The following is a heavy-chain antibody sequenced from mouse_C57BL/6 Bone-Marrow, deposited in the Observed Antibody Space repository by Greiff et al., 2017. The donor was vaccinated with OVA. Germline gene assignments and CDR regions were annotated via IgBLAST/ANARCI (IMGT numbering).Heavy chain of an antibody. J-gene: IGHJ3*01. CDR2: INPNNGGT. CDR3: ARGPTVVPFAY. D-gene: IGHD1-1*01. Sequence: EVQLQQSGPELVKPGASVKISCKASGYTFTDYYMNWVKQSHGKSLEWIGDINPNNGGTSYNQKFKGKATLTVDKSSSTAYMELRSLTSEDSAVYYCARGPTVVPFAYWGQGTLVTVSA. V-gene: IGHV1-26*01. CDR1: GYTFTDYY.